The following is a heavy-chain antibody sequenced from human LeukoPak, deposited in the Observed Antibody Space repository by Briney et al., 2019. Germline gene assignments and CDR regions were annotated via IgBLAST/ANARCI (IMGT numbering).Heavy chain of an antibody. J-gene: IGHJ4*02. V-gene: IGHV3-30*02. Sequence: PGGSLRLSCVASGFTFRSYGIHWVRQAPGKGLEWLAFIWYDEITKNYADSVKGRFTIFRDNSKNTLYVQMNSLRPDDTAVYYCAKDSSDYYFDYWGQGTLVTVSS. CDR1: GFTFRSYG. D-gene: IGHD3-22*01. CDR2: IWYDEITK. CDR3: AKDSSDYYFDY.